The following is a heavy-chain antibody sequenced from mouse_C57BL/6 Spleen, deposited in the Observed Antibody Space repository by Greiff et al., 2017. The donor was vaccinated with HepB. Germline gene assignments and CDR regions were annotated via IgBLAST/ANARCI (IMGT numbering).Heavy chain of an antibody. V-gene: IGHV2-5*01. CDR2: IWRGGST. J-gene: IGHJ4*01. D-gene: IGHD2-3*01. CDR1: GFSLTSYG. CDR3: AKIPDDGYYHYAMDY. Sequence: VQGVESGPGLVQPSQSLSITCTVSGFSLTSYGVHWVRQSPGKGLEWLGVIWRGGSTDYNAAFMSRLSITKDNSKSQVFFKMNSLQADDTAIYYCAKIPDDGYYHYAMDYWGQGTSVTVSS.